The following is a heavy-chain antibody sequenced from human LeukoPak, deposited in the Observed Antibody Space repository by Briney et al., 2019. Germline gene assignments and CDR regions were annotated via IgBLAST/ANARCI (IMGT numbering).Heavy chain of an antibody. CDR2: IDPSSGST. CDR3: AREESGGTFDY. J-gene: IGHJ4*02. Sequence: ASVKLSCKASGYTFTSYYIHWVRQAPGQGLEWMGRIDPSSGSTPYAQNFQGRVTMTRDTSTSTVYVDLSSLRSEDTALYFCAREESGGTFDYWGQGTLVTVSS. D-gene: IGHD3-10*01. V-gene: IGHV1-46*01. CDR1: GYTFTSYY.